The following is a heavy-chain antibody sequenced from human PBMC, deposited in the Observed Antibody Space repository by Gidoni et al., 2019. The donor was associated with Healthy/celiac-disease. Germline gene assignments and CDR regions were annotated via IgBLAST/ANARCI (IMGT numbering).Heavy chain of an antibody. CDR3: ARDLGEEVAGLDY. Sequence: QVQLVESGGGVVQPGRSLRLSCAASGFTFSSYAMHWVRQAPGKGLEWVAVISYDGSNKYYADSVKGRFTISRDNSKNTLYLQMNSLRAEDTAVYYCARDLGEEVAGLDYWGQGTLVTVSS. V-gene: IGHV3-30-3*01. CDR2: ISYDGSNK. CDR1: GFTFSSYA. J-gene: IGHJ4*02. D-gene: IGHD6-19*01.